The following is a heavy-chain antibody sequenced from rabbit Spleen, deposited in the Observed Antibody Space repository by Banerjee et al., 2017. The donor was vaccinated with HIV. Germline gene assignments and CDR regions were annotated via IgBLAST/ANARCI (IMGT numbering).Heavy chain of an antibody. D-gene: IGHD6-1*01. Sequence: QSLEESGGDLVKPGASLRLTCTASGFSFSTSYWICWVRQAPGKGLEWIACDDGGSSGSAYYASWAKGRFTISKTSSTTVTLQVTSLTAADTATYFCARTYGNGGTHGYLNLWGQGTLVTVS. CDR2: DDGGSSGSA. CDR1: GFSFSTSYW. J-gene: IGHJ4*01. CDR3: ARTYGNGGTHGYLNL. V-gene: IGHV1S40*01.